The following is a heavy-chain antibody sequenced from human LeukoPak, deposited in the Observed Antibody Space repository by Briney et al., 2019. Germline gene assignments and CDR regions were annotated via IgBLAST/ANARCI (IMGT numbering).Heavy chain of an antibody. J-gene: IGHJ4*02. CDR1: GDTFMRYA. CDR3: ARTTSQSIVAAGDY. D-gene: IGHD2-15*01. Sequence: SVKVSCKTSGDTFMRYAIIWVRQAPGQGLEWMGGIIPIFGAANYAQKFQGRVTFTAEKSTNTVYMDLSSLRSEDTAVYYCARTTSQSIVAAGDYWGQGTLVTVSS. CDR2: IIPIFGAA. V-gene: IGHV1-69*06.